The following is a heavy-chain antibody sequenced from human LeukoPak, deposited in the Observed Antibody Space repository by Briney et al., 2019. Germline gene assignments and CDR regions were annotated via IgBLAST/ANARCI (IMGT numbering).Heavy chain of an antibody. CDR1: EFPFSGYE. V-gene: IGHV3-48*03. Sequence: GGSLRLSCGGLEFPFSGYELNWVRQAPGKGLEWLSYISSNGQTIHYADSVKGRFTISRDNVKTSVYLQMNSLRVEDTAVYYCARGARFYGSGSYDYWGQGALVIVTS. CDR3: ARGARFYGSGSYDY. D-gene: IGHD3-10*01. J-gene: IGHJ4*02. CDR2: ISSNGQTI.